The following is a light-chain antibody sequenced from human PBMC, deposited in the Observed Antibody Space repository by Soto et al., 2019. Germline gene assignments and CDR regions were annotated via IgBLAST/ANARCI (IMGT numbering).Light chain of an antibody. Sequence: QSALTHPASASRAPGQSITLSCTGKNSDVDGYNYVYGYQQQPGPGPKPMIFKVSHRPPGVCNPFSGSRSDTAASLTISGFQAEDEADYYCSSYTSISTLYVFGTGTKVTVL. J-gene: IGLJ1*01. CDR2: KVS. CDR3: SSYTSISTLYV. CDR1: NSDVDGYNY. V-gene: IGLV2-14*01.